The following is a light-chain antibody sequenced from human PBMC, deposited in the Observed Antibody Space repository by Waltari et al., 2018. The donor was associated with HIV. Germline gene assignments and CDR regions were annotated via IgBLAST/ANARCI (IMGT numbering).Light chain of an antibody. CDR1: DIDTKR. V-gene: IGLV3-21*04. CDR2: DDS. CDR3: QVWDSGTYFLV. Sequence: SYVLTQPPSVSVAPGKTARITCGGNDIDTKRVHWDQQRPGQAPMLVIHDDSDRPSGIPERVAGCNSGNTATRTITRVEAGDEADYWCQVWDSGTYFLVFGGGTKLTVL. J-gene: IGLJ2*01.